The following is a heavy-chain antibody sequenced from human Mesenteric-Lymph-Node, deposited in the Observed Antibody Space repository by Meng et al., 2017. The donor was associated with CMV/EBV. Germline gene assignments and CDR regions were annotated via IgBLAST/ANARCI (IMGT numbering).Heavy chain of an antibody. CDR3: ARDHTGVGTRSSSWYGY. CDR1: YPFTRYY. V-gene: IGHV1-46*01. CDR2: INPSGGST. Sequence: YPFTRYYMHGVRQAPRQGLEWMGIINPSGGSTSYAQKFQGRVTMTRDTSTSTVYMELSSLRSEDTAVYYCARDHTGVGTRSSSWYGYWGQGTLVTVSS. D-gene: IGHD6-13*01. J-gene: IGHJ4*02.